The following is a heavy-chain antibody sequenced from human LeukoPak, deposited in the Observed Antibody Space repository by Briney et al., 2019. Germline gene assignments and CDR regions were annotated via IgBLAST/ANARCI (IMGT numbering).Heavy chain of an antibody. CDR2: MNPNSGNT. Sequence: ASVKVSCKASGYTFTSYDINWVRQATGQGLEWMGWMNPNSGNTGYAQKFQGRVTMTRNTSISTAYMELSSLRSEDTAVYYRARVIEYYDILTGPCYYYGMDVWGQGTTVTVSS. V-gene: IGHV1-8*01. J-gene: IGHJ6*02. CDR1: GYTFTSYD. CDR3: ARVIEYYDILTGPCYYYGMDV. D-gene: IGHD3-9*01.